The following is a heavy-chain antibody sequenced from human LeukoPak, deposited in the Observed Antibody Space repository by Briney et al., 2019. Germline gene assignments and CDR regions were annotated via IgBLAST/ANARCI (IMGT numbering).Heavy chain of an antibody. D-gene: IGHD3-22*01. CDR2: ISAYNGYT. CDR1: GYTFTSYG. Sequence: ASVKVSCKASGYTFTSYGISWVRRAPGQGLEWTGWISAYNGYTNYAQKLQGRVTMTTDTSTSTAYMELRSLRSDDTAVYYCARGGYYYDSSGYRFDYWGQGTLVTVSS. CDR3: ARGGYYYDSSGYRFDY. V-gene: IGHV1-18*01. J-gene: IGHJ4*02.